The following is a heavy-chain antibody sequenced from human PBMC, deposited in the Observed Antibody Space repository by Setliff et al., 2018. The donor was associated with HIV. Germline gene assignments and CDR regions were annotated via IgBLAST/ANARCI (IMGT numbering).Heavy chain of an antibody. J-gene: IGHJ4*02. D-gene: IGHD4-17*01. Sequence: SETLSLTCTVSGASSSSHYWSWIRQPPGKAPEWIGYVYNSGTTKYNPSLKSRVTISVDTSKNQFSLRLNSVTAADTAVYYCAKGAGFYGDYTFDHWGQGRQVTVSS. V-gene: IGHV4-59*11. CDR1: GASSSSHY. CDR2: VYNSGTT. CDR3: AKGAGFYGDYTFDH.